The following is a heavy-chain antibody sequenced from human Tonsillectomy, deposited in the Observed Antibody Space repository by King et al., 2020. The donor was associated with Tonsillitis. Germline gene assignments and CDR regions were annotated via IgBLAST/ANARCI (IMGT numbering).Heavy chain of an antibody. J-gene: IGHJ6*02. CDR2: INAGNGDT. Sequence: QLVQSGAEVKKPGASVKVSCKASGYTFTSYGIHWVRHAPGQRLEWMGWINAGNGDTKYSQRFQGRVTITRDTSASTVYMDLNSLRSEDTAVYFCARDRTMIRGVIPTNVMDVWGQGTTVTVSS. V-gene: IGHV1-3*01. D-gene: IGHD3-10*01. CDR1: GYTFTSYG. CDR3: ARDRTMIRGVIPTNVMDV.